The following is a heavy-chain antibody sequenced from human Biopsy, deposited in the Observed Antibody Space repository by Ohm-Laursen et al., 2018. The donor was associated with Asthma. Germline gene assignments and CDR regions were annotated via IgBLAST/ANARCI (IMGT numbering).Heavy chain of an antibody. CDR2: IYYSGST. J-gene: IGHJ4*02. D-gene: IGHD3-3*01. Sequence: SETLSLTCTVSGGSISSSSCYWGWIRQPPGKGLEWIGSIYYSGSTYYNPSLKSRVTIFVDTSKNQFFLKPSSVTAADMAVYYCARRITIFGVVAYFGYWGQGTLVTVSS. V-gene: IGHV4-39*01. CDR1: GGSISSSSCY. CDR3: ARRITIFGVVAYFGY.